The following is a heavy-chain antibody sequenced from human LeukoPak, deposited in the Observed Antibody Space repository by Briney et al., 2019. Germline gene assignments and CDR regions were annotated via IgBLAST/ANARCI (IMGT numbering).Heavy chain of an antibody. V-gene: IGHV3-48*03. CDR3: ARGGYCSNTICYWHNAFDI. CDR1: GFTFSGYE. D-gene: IGHD2-2*01. Sequence: GGSLRLSCAASGFTFSGYEMSWVRQAPGKGLEWVSYISGSGSTIYYAGSVKGRFTISRDNAKNSLYLQMNGLRAEDTAVYYCARGGYCSNTICYWHNAFDIWGQGTMVTVSS. CDR2: ISGSGSTI. J-gene: IGHJ3*02.